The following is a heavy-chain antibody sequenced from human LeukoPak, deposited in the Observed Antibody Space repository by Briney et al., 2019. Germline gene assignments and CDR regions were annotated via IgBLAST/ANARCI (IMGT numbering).Heavy chain of an antibody. CDR1: GFTFSTYS. J-gene: IGHJ4*02. V-gene: IGHV3-21*04. CDR3: AKDLSDPVMVIES. CDR2: ISPDSNYK. D-gene: IGHD5-18*01. Sequence: PGESLRLSCAASGFTFSTYSMNWLRLAPGKGLEWVSSISPDSNYKYYVDSVKGRFTISRDNAKSSLYLQMNSLRAEDTAVYYCAKDLSDPVMVIESWGQGTLVTVSS.